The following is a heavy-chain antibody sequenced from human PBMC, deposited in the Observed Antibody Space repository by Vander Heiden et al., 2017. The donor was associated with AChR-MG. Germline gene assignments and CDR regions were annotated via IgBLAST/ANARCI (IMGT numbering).Heavy chain of an antibody. J-gene: IGHJ4*02. CDR1: GFTFSSYG. CDR3: AKVSDTAMAASPDY. D-gene: IGHD5-18*01. Sequence: QVQLVASGGGVVQPGRSLRLSCAASGFTFSSYGMHWVRQAPGKGLEWVAVISYDGSNKYYADSVKGRFTISRDNSKNTLYLQMNSLRAEDTAVYYCAKVSDTAMAASPDYWGQGTLVTVSS. V-gene: IGHV3-30*18. CDR2: ISYDGSNK.